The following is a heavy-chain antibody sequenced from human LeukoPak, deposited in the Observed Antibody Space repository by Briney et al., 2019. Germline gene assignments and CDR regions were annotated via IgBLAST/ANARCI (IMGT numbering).Heavy chain of an antibody. J-gene: IGHJ4*02. V-gene: IGHV3-21*04. D-gene: IGHD6-13*01. CDR2: ITSSSTYI. CDR3: ARDLAAAQAD. Sequence: GGSLRLSCEASGFTFSSYIMSWVRQAPGKGLEWVSSITSSSTYIYYADSVKGRFTISRDNAKNSLYLQMNSLRAEDTALYYCARDLAAAQADWGQGTLVTVSS. CDR1: GFTFSSYI.